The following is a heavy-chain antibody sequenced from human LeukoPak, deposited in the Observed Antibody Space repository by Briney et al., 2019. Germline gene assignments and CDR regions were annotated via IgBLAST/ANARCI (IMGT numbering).Heavy chain of an antibody. Sequence: GGSLTLSCAASGFTFSSYWMSWVRQAPGKGLEWVANIKQDGSEKYYVDSVKGRFTISRDNAKNSLYLQMNSLRAEDTAVYYCARFWSGYYLDAFDIWGQGTMVTVSS. CDR2: IKQDGSEK. CDR1: GFTFSSYW. D-gene: IGHD3/OR15-3a*01. CDR3: ARFWSGYYLDAFDI. V-gene: IGHV3-7*03. J-gene: IGHJ3*02.